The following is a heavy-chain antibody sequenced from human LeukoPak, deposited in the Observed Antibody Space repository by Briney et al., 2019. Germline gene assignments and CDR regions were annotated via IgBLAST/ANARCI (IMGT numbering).Heavy chain of an antibody. J-gene: IGHJ1*01. CDR2: LYYSGST. D-gene: IGHD2-15*01. CDR3: AKWGYCSGGSCQLTQYFQH. CDR1: GDSISSAGYY. Sequence: SETLSLTCAVSGDSISSAGYYWSWVRQHPGTGLEWIGFLYYSGSTFYSPSLRSRLTISRDTSRNQFSLTLRSVTAADTAVYYCAKWGYCSGGSCQLTQYFQHWGQGTLVTVSS. V-gene: IGHV4-31*11.